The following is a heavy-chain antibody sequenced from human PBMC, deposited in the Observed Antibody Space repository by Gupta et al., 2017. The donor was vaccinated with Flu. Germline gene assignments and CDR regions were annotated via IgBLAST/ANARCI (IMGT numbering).Heavy chain of an antibody. J-gene: IGHJ4*02. D-gene: IGHD2-2*01. CDR2: ISPYTANT. CDR1: GYTFPHYG. CDR3: AREGACSRTSCYADDY. V-gene: IGHV1-18*01. Sequence: QVQLVQSGAEVMEPGASVKVSCRASGYTFPHYGIPWVRQAPGQGLEWMGWISPYTANTNYAPKFQDKVTLTTDTSTSTVYMELRSLKYDDTAIYYCAREGACSRTSCYADDYWGQGTLVTVSS.